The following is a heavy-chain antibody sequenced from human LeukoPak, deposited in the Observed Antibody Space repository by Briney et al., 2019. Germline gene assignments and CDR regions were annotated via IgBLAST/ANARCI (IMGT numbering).Heavy chain of an antibody. CDR3: ARGILDRSSPQTHFYSYTDV. D-gene: IGHD2-15*01. CDR2: IVTAGDT. V-gene: IGHV3-13*01. Sequence: GGSLRLSCAASGFTFGSYDMPWGRQATGKGREWVSAIVTAGDTYYPASVKGRLTISREKANNSLYLQMNRLRAGDTAVYYCARGILDRSSPQTHFYSYTDVSGKGTTVTVSS. J-gene: IGHJ6*03. CDR1: GFTFGSYD.